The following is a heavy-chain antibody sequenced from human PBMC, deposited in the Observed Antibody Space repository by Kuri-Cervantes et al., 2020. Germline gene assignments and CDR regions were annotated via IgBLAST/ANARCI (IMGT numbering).Heavy chain of an antibody. CDR3: ATGGQRITMVRRVISAAFDI. D-gene: IGHD3-10*01. Sequence: GESLKISFAASGVTFSSDSMNWVRLAPGRGLEWVAYISSSSYSIYYADSVNGRFTISRDDAQNSLHLQMNSLRAGDTAVYYCATGGQRITMVRRVISAAFDIWGQGTMVTVSS. CDR1: GVTFSSDS. V-gene: IGHV3-48*01. CDR2: ISSSSYSI. J-gene: IGHJ3*02.